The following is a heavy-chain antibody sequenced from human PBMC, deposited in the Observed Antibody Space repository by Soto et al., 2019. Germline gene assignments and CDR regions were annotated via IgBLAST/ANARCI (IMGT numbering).Heavy chain of an antibody. CDR2: IIPILGIA. CDR1: GGTFSSYT. Sequence: QVQLVQSGAEVKKPGSSVKVSCKASGGTFSSYTISWVRQAPGQGLEWMGRIIPILGIANYAQKFQDRVTISAHKAXSTAYMELSSLRSEDTAVYYCAMEYCSSTSCYRDYWGQGTLVTVSS. CDR3: AMEYCSSTSCYRDY. J-gene: IGHJ4*02. V-gene: IGHV1-69*02. D-gene: IGHD2-2*02.